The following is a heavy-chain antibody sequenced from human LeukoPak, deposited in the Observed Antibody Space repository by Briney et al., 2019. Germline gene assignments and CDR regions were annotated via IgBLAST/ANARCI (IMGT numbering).Heavy chain of an antibody. D-gene: IGHD3-3*01. Sequence: ASVKVSCKASGYTFTSYYMHWVRQAPGQGLEWMGIINPSGGSTSYAQKFQGRVTMTRDTSTSTVYMELSSLSSEDTAVYYCARETDTTYFDFLSGYQVMDVWGKGTTVTVSS. V-gene: IGHV1-46*01. J-gene: IGHJ6*03. CDR2: INPSGGST. CDR1: GYTFTSYY. CDR3: ARETDTTYFDFLSGYQVMDV.